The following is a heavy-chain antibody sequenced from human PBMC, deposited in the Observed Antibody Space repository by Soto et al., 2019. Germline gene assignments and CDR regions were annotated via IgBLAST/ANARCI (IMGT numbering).Heavy chain of an antibody. CDR3: AIRGYQYAFDI. CDR2: ISSDGGDK. Sequence: GGSLRLSCAASGFSFSNYGMHWVRQAPGKGLEWVAVISSDGGDKYYADSVKGRFTISRDNSKNTLYLQMNSLRPEDTAMFYCAIRGYQYAFDIWGQGTMVTVSS. V-gene: IGHV3-30*03. CDR1: GFSFSNYG. D-gene: IGHD2-2*01. J-gene: IGHJ3*02.